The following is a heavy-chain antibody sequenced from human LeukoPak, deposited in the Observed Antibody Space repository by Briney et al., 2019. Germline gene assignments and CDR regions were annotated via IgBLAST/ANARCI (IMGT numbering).Heavy chain of an antibody. D-gene: IGHD2-15*01. V-gene: IGHV3-74*01. CDR1: GFTFSDFW. J-gene: IGHJ4*02. CDR2: INSGGTVT. Sequence: GGSLRLSCAASGFTFSDFWMHWVRQAPGKGLVWVSRINSGGTVTNYADSVKGRLTISRDNAKNTLYLQMNSLRAEDTAVYYCAKEEYCSGGSCYHAEDYWGQGTLVTVSS. CDR3: AKEEYCSGGSCYHAEDY.